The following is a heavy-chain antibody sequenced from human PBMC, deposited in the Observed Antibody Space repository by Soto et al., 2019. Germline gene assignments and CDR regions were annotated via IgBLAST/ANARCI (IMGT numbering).Heavy chain of an antibody. CDR2: IYYSGST. J-gene: IGHJ4*02. CDR3: AREEAAAGGGDY. CDR1: CGSVSSGSYY. D-gene: IGHD6-13*01. Sequence: SETLSLTCTFSCGSVSSGSYYWSWIRQPPGKGLEWIGYIYYSGSTNYNPSLKSRVTISVDTSKNQFSLKLSSVTAADTAVYYCAREEAAAGGGDYWGQGAPVTVSS. V-gene: IGHV4-61*01.